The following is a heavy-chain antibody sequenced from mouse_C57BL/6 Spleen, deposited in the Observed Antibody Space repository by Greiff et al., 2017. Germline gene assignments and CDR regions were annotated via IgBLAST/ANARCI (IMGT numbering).Heavy chain of an antibody. J-gene: IGHJ4*01. CDR1: GYTFTDYY. CDR2: INPYNGGT. V-gene: IGHV1-19*01. CDR3: ARPGSSPYYYAMDY. Sequence: VQLQQSGPVLVKPGASVKMSCKASGYTFTDYYMNWVKQSHGKSLEWIGVINPYNGGTSYNQKFKGKATLTVDKSSSTAYMELNSLTSADSAVYYCARPGSSPYYYAMDYWGQGTSVTVSS. D-gene: IGHD1-1*01.